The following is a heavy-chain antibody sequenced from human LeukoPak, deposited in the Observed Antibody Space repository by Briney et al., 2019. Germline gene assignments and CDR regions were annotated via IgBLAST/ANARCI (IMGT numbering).Heavy chain of an antibody. Sequence: GGSLRLSCAASGLTFSAYWMTWVRQAPGRGLEWVANINQDGSEKYYVDSVKGRFTISRDNAKNSLYLQMNSLRAEDTAIYYCAKDPNGDYVGAFDYWGPGTLVTVSS. CDR2: INQDGSEK. CDR3: AKDPNGDYVGAFDY. J-gene: IGHJ4*02. CDR1: GLTFSAYW. D-gene: IGHD4-17*01. V-gene: IGHV3-7*03.